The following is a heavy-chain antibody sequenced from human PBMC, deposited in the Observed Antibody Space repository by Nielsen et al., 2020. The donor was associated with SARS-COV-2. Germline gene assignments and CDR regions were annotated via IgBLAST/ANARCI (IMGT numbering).Heavy chain of an antibody. Sequence: ASVKVSCKGSGFTFSRQDHGITWVRQAPGQGLEWMGWVSAYNGNTNNAQKFQGRVTMTIDTSTSTAYVELRSLRSDDTAVYYCATGLGSGYYNYWGQGSLVTVSS. J-gene: IGHJ4*02. CDR2: VSAYNGNT. CDR1: GFTFSR. D-gene: IGHD6-25*01. V-gene: IGHV1-18*04. CDR3: ATGLGSGYYNY.